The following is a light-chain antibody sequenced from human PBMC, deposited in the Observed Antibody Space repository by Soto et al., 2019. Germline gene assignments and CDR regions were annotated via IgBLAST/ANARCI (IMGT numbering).Light chain of an antibody. J-gene: IGKJ5*01. V-gene: IGKV3-11*01. CDR1: QSVSIY. CDR2: DTS. Sequence: EIVLTQSPATLSLSPGERATLSCRASQSVSIYLAWYQQRPGQAPRLLIFDTSNRATDIPARFSGSGSGTDFTLTISGLEPEDFAVYYCQQRTNRPPITFGQGTRLEIK. CDR3: QQRTNRPPIT.